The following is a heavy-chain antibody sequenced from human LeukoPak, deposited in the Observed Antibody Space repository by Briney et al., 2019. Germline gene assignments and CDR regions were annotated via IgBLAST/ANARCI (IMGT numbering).Heavy chain of an antibody. V-gene: IGHV4-39*07. J-gene: IGHJ4*02. CDR3: ARDSGGYSYGGIDY. Sequence: PSETLSLTCTVSGGSISSSSYYWGWIRQPPGKGLEWIGSIYYSGSTYYNPSLKSRVTISVDTSKNQFSLKLSSVTAADTAVYYCARDSGGYSYGGIDYWGQGTLVTVSS. D-gene: IGHD5-18*01. CDR2: IYYSGST. CDR1: GGSISSSSYY.